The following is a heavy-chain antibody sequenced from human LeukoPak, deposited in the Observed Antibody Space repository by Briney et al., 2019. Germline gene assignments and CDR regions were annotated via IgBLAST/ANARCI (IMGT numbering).Heavy chain of an antibody. CDR2: ITAGGGST. J-gene: IGHJ4*02. D-gene: IGHD1-26*01. V-gene: IGHV3-23*01. CDR1: GFTFSTYA. Sequence: AGGSLRLSCTASGFTFSTYAMSWVRQAPGKGLEWVSGITAGGGSTYYADSVKGRFTVSRDSSKNTLYLQMSSLRVEDTAVYYYAKDGSSSHSFIKAQKHYFDYWGQETLVTVSS. CDR3: AKDGSSSHSFIKAQKHYFDY.